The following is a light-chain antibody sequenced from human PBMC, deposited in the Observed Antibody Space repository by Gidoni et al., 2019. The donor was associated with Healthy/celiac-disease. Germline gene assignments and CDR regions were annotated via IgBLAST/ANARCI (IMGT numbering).Light chain of an antibody. Sequence: DIQMTQSPSSLSASVGDRVTITFRASQSISSYLNWYQQKPGKAPKLLIYAASSLQSGVPSRFSGSGSGTDFPLTISSLQPEDFATYYCQQSYSTPVTFGPGTKVDIK. J-gene: IGKJ3*01. CDR1: QSISSY. CDR3: QQSYSTPVT. V-gene: IGKV1-39*01. CDR2: AAS.